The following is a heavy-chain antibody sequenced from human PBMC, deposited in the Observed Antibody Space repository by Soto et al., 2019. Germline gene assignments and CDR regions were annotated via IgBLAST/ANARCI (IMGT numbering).Heavy chain of an antibody. CDR2: INSDGSST. J-gene: IGHJ4*02. CDR1: GFTLSSYW. D-gene: IGHD6-13*01. Sequence: GGSLRLSCAASGFTLSSYWMHWVRQAPGKGLVWVSRINSDGSSTSYADSEKGRFTNSRDNAKNKLYLQMNNLRAEDTAVYYCAKGSYTSTWYGSFDYWGQGT. CDR3: AKGSYTSTWYGSFDY. V-gene: IGHV3-74*01.